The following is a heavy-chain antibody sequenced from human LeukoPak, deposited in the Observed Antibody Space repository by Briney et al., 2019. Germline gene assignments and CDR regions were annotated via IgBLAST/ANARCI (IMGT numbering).Heavy chain of an antibody. V-gene: IGHV3-23*01. CDR3: AKGVCSGGSCYFDY. D-gene: IGHD2-15*01. CDR1: GFTFSSYA. CDR2: ISGSGGST. J-gene: IGHJ4*02. Sequence: GGSLRLSCAASGFTFSSYAMSWVRQAPGKGLEWVSAISGSGGSTYYADSVKGRFTISRDNSKNTLYLQMSSLRAEDTAVYYCAKGVCSGGSCYFDYWGQGTLVTVSS.